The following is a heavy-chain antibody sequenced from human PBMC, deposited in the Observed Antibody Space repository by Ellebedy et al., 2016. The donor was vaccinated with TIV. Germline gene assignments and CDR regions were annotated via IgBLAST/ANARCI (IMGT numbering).Heavy chain of an antibody. D-gene: IGHD1-26*01. V-gene: IGHV4-34*01. CDR3: ARSGTYARSSLFDY. Sequence: MPSETLSLTCAVYGGSFTSYYWSWIRQSPGKGLEWFGEIDHRGTTTYNPYLESRVIISVDTSKKQFSLKVRSVTAADTGIYYCARSGTYARSSLFDYWGQGNLVTVSS. CDR2: IDHRGTT. CDR1: GGSFTSYY. J-gene: IGHJ4*02.